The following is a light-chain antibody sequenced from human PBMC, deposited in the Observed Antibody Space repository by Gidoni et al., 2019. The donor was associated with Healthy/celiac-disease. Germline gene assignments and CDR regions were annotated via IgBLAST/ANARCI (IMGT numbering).Light chain of an antibody. CDR3: QQYGSSVT. V-gene: IGKV3-20*01. J-gene: IGKJ3*01. CDR2: GAS. CDR1: QSVSSSY. Sequence: EIVLTQSPGTLSLSPGERATLSCRASQSVSSSYLAWYQQKPGQAPRLLSYGASSRATGIPDRFSGSGSGTDFTLTISRLEPEDFAVYYCQQYGSSVTFGPGTKVDIK.